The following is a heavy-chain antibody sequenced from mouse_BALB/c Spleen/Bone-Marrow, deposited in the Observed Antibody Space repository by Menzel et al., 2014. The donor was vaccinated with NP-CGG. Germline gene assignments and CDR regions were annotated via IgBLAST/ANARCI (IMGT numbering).Heavy chain of an antibody. CDR1: GYTFTGYW. J-gene: IGHJ4*01. V-gene: IGHV1S81*02. CDR2: INPSNGRT. Sequence: VKLVESGAELVKPGASVKLSCKASGYTFTGYWMHWVKQRPGQGLEWIGEINPSNGRTNYNEKFKSMATLTVDKSSSTAHMQLSSLTSEDSAVFYCARLIYGSSYTVDFWGQGTSVTVSS. CDR3: ARLIYGSSYTVDF. D-gene: IGHD1-1*01.